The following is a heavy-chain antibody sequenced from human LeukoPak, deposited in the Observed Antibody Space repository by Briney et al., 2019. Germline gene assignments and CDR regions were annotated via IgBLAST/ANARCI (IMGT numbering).Heavy chain of an antibody. CDR3: ARDHSGATGEVKFDP. CDR1: GVSLSSSNW. J-gene: IGHJ5*02. Sequence: SQTLSLTRAVSGVSLSSSNWWSWVRPPPGKGLEWIGEIYHSGSTNYNPSLKSRVTISVDKSKNQFSLKLSSVTAADTAVYYCARDHSGATGEVKFDPWGEGTLVTVSS. CDR2: IYHSGST. V-gene: IGHV4-4*02. D-gene: IGHD3-16*01.